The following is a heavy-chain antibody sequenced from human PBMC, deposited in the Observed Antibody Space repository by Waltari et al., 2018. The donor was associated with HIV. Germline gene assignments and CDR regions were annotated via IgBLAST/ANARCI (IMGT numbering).Heavy chain of an antibody. V-gene: IGHV1-2*02. CDR2: INPNSGGT. Sequence: QVQLVQSGAEVKKPGASVKVSCKASGYTFTGYYMHWVRQAPGQGLEWMGWINPNSGGTNYAQKFQGRGTMTRDTSISTAYMGLSRLRSDDTAVYYCARDGTYSSGWPGGWFDPWGQGTLVTVSS. CDR1: GYTFTGYY. CDR3: ARDGTYSSGWPGGWFDP. J-gene: IGHJ5*02. D-gene: IGHD6-19*01.